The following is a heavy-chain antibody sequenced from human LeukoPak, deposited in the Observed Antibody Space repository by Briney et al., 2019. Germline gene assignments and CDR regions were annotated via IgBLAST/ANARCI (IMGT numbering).Heavy chain of an antibody. V-gene: IGHV3-23*01. Sequence: HPGGSLRLSCAASGFTFSTYAMNWVRQAPGKGLEWISGISASGGTTYYADSVKGRFTISRDNSKDTLDLQMNSLRAEDTAVYFCAKDTCSGGNCYFPFDFWGQGTLVTVSS. CDR3: AKDTCSGGNCYFPFDF. J-gene: IGHJ4*02. D-gene: IGHD2-15*01. CDR2: ISASGGTT. CDR1: GFTFSTYA.